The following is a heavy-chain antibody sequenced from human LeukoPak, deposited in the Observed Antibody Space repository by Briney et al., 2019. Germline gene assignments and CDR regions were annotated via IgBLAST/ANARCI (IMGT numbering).Heavy chain of an antibody. Sequence: GGSLRLSCAASGFTFSSYSMSWVRQAPGKGLEWVSAISGSGGSTYYADSVKGRFTISRDNSKNTLCLQMNSLRAEDTAVYYCAKLLSAVPAANVDYWGQGTLVTVSS. V-gene: IGHV3-23*01. D-gene: IGHD2-2*01. CDR3: AKLLSAVPAANVDY. CDR2: ISGSGGST. J-gene: IGHJ4*02. CDR1: GFTFSSYS.